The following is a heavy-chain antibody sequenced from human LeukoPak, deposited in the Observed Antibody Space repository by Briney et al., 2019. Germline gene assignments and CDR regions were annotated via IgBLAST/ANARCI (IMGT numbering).Heavy chain of an antibody. D-gene: IGHD2-8*01. J-gene: IGHJ4*02. V-gene: IGHV3-30*03. Sequence: GGSLRLSCAASGFTFSSYWMSWVRQAPGKGLEWVAVISYDGRQKYYADSVKGRFTISRDNSKNTLFLQMNSLTDADTAVYYCARVYLERLTAGYFEHWGQGTLVTVSP. CDR2: ISYDGRQK. CDR1: GFTFSSYW. CDR3: ARVYLERLTAGYFEH.